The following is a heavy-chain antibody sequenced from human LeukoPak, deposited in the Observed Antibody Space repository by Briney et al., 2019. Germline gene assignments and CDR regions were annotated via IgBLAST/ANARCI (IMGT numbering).Heavy chain of an antibody. J-gene: IGHJ4*02. CDR2: INPADSDT. V-gene: IGHV5-51*01. CDR1: GSSFTSYW. CDR3: ARGEGGYNYAF. Sequence: GASLKISCKASGSSFTSYWIAWVRQLPGKGLEWMGIINPADSDTRYSLSIQGQVTISADRSISTAYLQWSSLKASDTAIYYCARGEGGYNYAFWGQGTLVSVSS. D-gene: IGHD5-24*01.